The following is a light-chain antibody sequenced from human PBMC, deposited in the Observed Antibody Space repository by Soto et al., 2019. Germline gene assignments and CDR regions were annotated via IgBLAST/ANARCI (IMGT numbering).Light chain of an antibody. CDR3: GTWYSSLSAWV. CDR2: DNN. Sequence: QSVLTQPPSVSASPGQKVTISCSGSSSNIGNNYVSWYQQLPGTDPKLLIYDNNKRPSGIPDRFSGSKSGTSATLGITGRQTGDEADYYCGTWYSSLSAWVFGGGTKVTVL. CDR1: SSNIGNNY. J-gene: IGLJ2*01. V-gene: IGLV1-51*01.